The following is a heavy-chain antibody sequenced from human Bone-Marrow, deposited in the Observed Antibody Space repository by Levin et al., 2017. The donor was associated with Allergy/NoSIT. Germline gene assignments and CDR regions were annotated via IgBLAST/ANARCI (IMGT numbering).Heavy chain of an antibody. CDR1: GGTFSSYA. V-gene: IGHV1-69*01. Sequence: PGESLKISCKASGGTFSSYAISWVRQAPGQGLEWMGGIIPIFGTANYAQKFQGRVTITADESTSTAYMELSSLRSEDTAVYYCAKCLYYYDSSGYNLYYYYGMDVWGQGTTVTVSS. CDR2: IIPIFGTA. J-gene: IGHJ6*02. D-gene: IGHD3-22*01. CDR3: AKCLYYYDSSGYNLYYYYGMDV.